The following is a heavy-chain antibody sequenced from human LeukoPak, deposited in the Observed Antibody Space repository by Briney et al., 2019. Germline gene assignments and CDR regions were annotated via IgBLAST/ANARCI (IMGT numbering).Heavy chain of an antibody. V-gene: IGHV3-23*01. Sequence: PGGSLRLSCAASRFTFSSYAMSWVRQAPGMGLEWVSAITGSGVNTYYSDAVKGRFTISRDNSKSILYLQMDSLRAEDTAIYYCTKGPDLLPSGDWFDPWGRGTLVSVSS. J-gene: IGHJ5*02. D-gene: IGHD1-26*01. CDR1: RFTFSSYA. CDR3: TKGPDLLPSGDWFDP. CDR2: ITGSGVNT.